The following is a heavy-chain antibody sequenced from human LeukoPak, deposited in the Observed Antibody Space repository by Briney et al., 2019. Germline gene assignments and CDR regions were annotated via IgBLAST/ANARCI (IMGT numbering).Heavy chain of an antibody. V-gene: IGHV3-66*01. J-gene: IGHJ4*02. Sequence: GGSLRLSCAASGFTVSSNYMSWVRQAPGKGLEWVSVIYSGGSTYYADSVKGRFTIPRDNSKNTLYLQMNSLRAEDTAVYYCARDLFDCSSTSCNDDYWGQGTLVTVSS. CDR1: GFTVSSNY. CDR3: ARDLFDCSSTSCNDDY. D-gene: IGHD2-2*01. CDR2: IYSGGST.